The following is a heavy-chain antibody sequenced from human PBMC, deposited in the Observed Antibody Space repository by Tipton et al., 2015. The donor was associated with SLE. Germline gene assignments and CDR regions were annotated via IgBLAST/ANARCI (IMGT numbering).Heavy chain of an antibody. D-gene: IGHD2-21*01. V-gene: IGHV4-59*11. J-gene: IGHJ4*02. CDR1: GGSISSHY. CDR2: IYYSGST. CDR3: AGGGVIATDY. Sequence: TLSLTCTVSGGSISSHYWSWIRQPPGKGLGWIGYIYYSGSTNYNPSLKSRVTISVDTSKNQFSLKLSSVTAADTAVYYCAGGGVIATDYWGQGTLVTVSS.